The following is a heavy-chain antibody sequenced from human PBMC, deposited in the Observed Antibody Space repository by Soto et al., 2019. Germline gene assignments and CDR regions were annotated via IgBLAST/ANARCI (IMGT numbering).Heavy chain of an antibody. CDR2: IYTSGST. J-gene: IGHJ6*02. V-gene: IGHV4-4*07. CDR1: GGSISSYY. D-gene: IGHD2-15*01. Sequence: SETLSLTCTVSGGSISSYYWSWIRQPAGKGLEWIGRIYTSGSTNYNPSLKSRVTMSVDTSKNQFSLKLSSVTAADTAVYYCAREAGYCSGGSCSPLRYYYYGMDVWGQGTTVTVSS. CDR3: AREAGYCSGGSCSPLRYYYYGMDV.